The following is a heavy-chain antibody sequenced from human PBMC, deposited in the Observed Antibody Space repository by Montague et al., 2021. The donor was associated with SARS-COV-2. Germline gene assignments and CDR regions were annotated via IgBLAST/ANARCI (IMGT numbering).Heavy chain of an antibody. J-gene: IGHJ4*02. CDR3: ARSSFLGAHRFDY. V-gene: IGHV4-34*01. Sequence: SETLSLTCAVYGGSFSGYYWSWIRQPPGKGLEWIGEIYHSGNTNYNPSLQSRFTISVDKSKDQFSLRLSSVTAADTAVYYCARSSFLGAHRFDYWGQGTLVTVSS. CDR2: IYHSGNT. CDR1: GGSFSGYY. D-gene: IGHD3-16*01.